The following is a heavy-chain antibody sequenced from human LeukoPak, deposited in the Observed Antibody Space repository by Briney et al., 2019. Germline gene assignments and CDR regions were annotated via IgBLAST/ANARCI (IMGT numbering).Heavy chain of an antibody. CDR2: INPSGGST. V-gene: IGHV1-46*01. D-gene: IGHD4-17*01. CDR3: ARSAPPNYGDMFGIDY. CDR1: GYTFTSYY. Sequence: GASVKVSCKASGYTFTSYYMHWVRQAPGQGLEWMGIINPSGGSTSYAQKFQGRVTMTRDTSTSTVYMELSSLRSEDTAVYYCARSAPPNYGDMFGIDYWGQGTLVTVSS. J-gene: IGHJ4*02.